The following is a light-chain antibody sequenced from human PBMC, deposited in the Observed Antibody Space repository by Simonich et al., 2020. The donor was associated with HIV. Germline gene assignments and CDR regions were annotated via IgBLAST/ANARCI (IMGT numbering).Light chain of an antibody. CDR2: GNT. V-gene: IGLV1-40*01. J-gene: IGLJ2*01. CDR3: CSYAGSSTYVV. CDR1: SSNIGAGYD. Sequence: QSVLTQPPSVSGAPGQRVTISCTGISSNIGAGYDVHWYQQLPGTAPKLLIYGNTNRPSGVPDRFSGSQSGTSASLAITGLQAEDEADYYCCSYAGSSTYVVFGGGTKLTVL.